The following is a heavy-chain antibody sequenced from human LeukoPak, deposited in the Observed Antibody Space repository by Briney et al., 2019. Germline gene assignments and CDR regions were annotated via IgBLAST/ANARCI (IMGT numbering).Heavy chain of an antibody. D-gene: IGHD2-15*01. CDR3: TRTQYCSAGRCYSDYFDS. Sequence: GRSLRLSCAASGFXFSTYAIHWVRQAPGKGLEWVGRTRNKANSYTTEYAASVKGGFTISRDDSKTSLYLQMNSLKTEDTAVYYCTRTQYCSAGRCYSDYFDSWGQGTLVTVSS. V-gene: IGHV3-72*01. CDR2: TRNKANSYTT. J-gene: IGHJ4*02. CDR1: GFXFSTYA.